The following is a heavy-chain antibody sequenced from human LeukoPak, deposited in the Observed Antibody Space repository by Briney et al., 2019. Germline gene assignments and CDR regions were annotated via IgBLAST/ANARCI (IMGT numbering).Heavy chain of an antibody. Sequence: GGSLRLSCAASGFTFSSYAMHGVRQAPGKGLEWVAVISYDGSNKYYADSVKGRFTISTDNSKNTLYLQMNSLRAEDTAVYYCARRWQQLPFDYWGQGTLVTVSS. CDR2: ISYDGSNK. D-gene: IGHD6-13*01. CDR1: GFTFSSYA. V-gene: IGHV3-30*01. CDR3: ARRWQQLPFDY. J-gene: IGHJ4*02.